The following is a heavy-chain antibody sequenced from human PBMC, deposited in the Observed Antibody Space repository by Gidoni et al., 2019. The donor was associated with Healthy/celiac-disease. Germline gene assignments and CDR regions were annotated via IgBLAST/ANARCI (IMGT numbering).Heavy chain of an antibody. D-gene: IGHD2-21*02. CDR3: ARDQTDHPYYFDY. CDR1: GFTFSSYG. V-gene: IGHV3-33*01. CDR2: IWYDGSNK. Sequence: QVQLVESGGGVVQPGRSLRLSCAASGFTFSSYGMHWVRQAAGKGLEWVAVIWYDGSNKYYADSVKGRFTISRDNSKNTLYLQMNSLRAEDTAVYYCARDQTDHPYYFDYWGQGTLVTVSS. J-gene: IGHJ4*02.